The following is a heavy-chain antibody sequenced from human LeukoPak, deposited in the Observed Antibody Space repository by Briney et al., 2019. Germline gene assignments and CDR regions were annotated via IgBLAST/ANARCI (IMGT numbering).Heavy chain of an antibody. Sequence: GGSLRLSCAASGFTFSNHWMSWVRQAPGKGLEWVANIRPDGSAKYYGDSVEGRLTISRDNAKNSLYLQMNSLRADDTAVYYCVRIDSRGSTWDYWGQGTLVTVSS. D-gene: IGHD3-22*01. J-gene: IGHJ4*02. CDR1: GFTFSNHW. V-gene: IGHV3-7*01. CDR3: VRIDSRGSTWDY. CDR2: IRPDGSAK.